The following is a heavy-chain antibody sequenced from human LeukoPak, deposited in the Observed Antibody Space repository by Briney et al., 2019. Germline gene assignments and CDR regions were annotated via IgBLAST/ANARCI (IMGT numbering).Heavy chain of an antibody. CDR3: ATDTSSSPLSPLDY. V-gene: IGHV3-30*12. CDR1: GFTFSSYG. CDR2: ISYDGSNK. J-gene: IGHJ4*02. Sequence: PGGSLRLSCAASGFTFSSYGMHWVRQAPGKGLEWVAVISYDGSNKYYADSVKGRFTISRDNAKNTVYLQMNILRAEDTAVYYCATDTSSSPLSPLDYWGQGTLVTVSS. D-gene: IGHD6-6*01.